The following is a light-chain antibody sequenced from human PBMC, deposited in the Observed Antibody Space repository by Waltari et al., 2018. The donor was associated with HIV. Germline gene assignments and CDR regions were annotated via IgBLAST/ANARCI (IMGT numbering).Light chain of an antibody. J-gene: IGLJ1*01. V-gene: IGLV2-23*02. Sequence: QSALTQPASVSGSPGQSITISCTGTSSDVGSYHLVSWYQQHPGKAPKLMIYEVSERPSEVSNRVAGSKSSNTASLTSSRLQAEDEADYYCCSYAGSSTFVFGTGTKVTVL. CDR1: SSDVGSYHL. CDR2: EVS. CDR3: CSYAGSSTFV.